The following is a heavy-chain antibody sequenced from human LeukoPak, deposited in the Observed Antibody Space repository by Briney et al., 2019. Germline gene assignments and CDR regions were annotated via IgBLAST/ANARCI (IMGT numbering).Heavy chain of an antibody. D-gene: IGHD6-13*01. Sequence: GGSLRLSCAASGFTFSSYWMSWVRQAPGKGLEWVANIKQDGGEKYYVDSVKGRFTISRDNAKNSLYLQMNSLRAEDTAVYYCASPSSSWVKTMDYWGQGTLVIVSS. J-gene: IGHJ4*02. CDR3: ASPSSSWVKTMDY. CDR2: IKQDGGEK. V-gene: IGHV3-7*01. CDR1: GFTFSSYW.